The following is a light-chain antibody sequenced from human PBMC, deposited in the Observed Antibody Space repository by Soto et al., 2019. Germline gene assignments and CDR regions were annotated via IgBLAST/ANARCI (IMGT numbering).Light chain of an antibody. J-gene: IGKJ5*01. V-gene: IGKV3-15*01. Sequence: EIVMTQSPATLSVSPGERATLSCRASQSVSSNLAWYQQKPGQAPRLLIYGASTRATGIPARFSGSGSGTESTLTISSLEPEDFAVYYCQQRSNFPTFGQGTRLEI. CDR1: QSVSSN. CDR2: GAS. CDR3: QQRSNFPT.